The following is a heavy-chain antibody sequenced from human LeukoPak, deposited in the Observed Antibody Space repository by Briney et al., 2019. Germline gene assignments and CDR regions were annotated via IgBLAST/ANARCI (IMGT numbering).Heavy chain of an antibody. CDR2: ISSSNIYI. V-gene: IGHV3-21*01. Sequence: GGSLRLSCAASGFTFSSYSMNWVRQAPGKGLEWVSSISSSNIYIYYADSVKGRFTISRDSAKNSLYLQMNSLRAEDTAVYYCATDRAGLYGDYESYFDYWGQGTLVTVSS. D-gene: IGHD4-17*01. CDR3: ATDRAGLYGDYESYFDY. J-gene: IGHJ4*02. CDR1: GFTFSSYS.